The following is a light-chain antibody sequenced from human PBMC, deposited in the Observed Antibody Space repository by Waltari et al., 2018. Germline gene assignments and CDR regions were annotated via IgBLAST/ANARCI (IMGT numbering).Light chain of an antibody. Sequence: EIVLTQSPATLSLSPGERATLSCRASQSVSSYLAWYQQKPGQAPRLPIYDTSNRAPGIPARFSGSGSGTDFTLTISSLEPEDFAVYYCQQRSHWPPYSFGQGTNLEIK. V-gene: IGKV3-11*01. J-gene: IGKJ2*03. CDR3: QQRSHWPPYS. CDR1: QSVSSY. CDR2: DTS.